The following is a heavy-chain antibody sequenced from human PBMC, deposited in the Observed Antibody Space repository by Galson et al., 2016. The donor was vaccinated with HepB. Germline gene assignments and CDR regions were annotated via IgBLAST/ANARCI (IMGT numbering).Heavy chain of an antibody. CDR1: GGSISGDNYC. CDR3: TRRLGGYDHIDY. V-gene: IGHV4-39*01. Sequence: SETLSLTCTVSGGSISGDNYCWGWIRQPPGKGLEWIGSFCYGGSLYYNSSLSSRVTVSGDTSRNQFSLEMRSVTAADTAVYFCTRRLGGYDHIDYWSQGTPVTVSS. J-gene: IGHJ4*02. D-gene: IGHD5-12*01. CDR2: FCYGGSL.